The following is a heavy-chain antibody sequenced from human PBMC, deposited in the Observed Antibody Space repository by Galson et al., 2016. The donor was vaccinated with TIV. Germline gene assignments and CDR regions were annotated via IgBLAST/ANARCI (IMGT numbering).Heavy chain of an antibody. CDR1: GFTVGNTY. CDR2: MYSGVAT. J-gene: IGHJ4*02. D-gene: IGHD1-14*01. Sequence: SLRLSCAASGFTVGNTYMSWVRQPPGKGLEWVAAMYSGVATTYADAVKGRFTISRDSSKNTLCLQMNGLRAEDTAVYFCANHEQGDSWGQGTLVTVSS. V-gene: IGHV3-53*01. CDR3: ANHEQGDS.